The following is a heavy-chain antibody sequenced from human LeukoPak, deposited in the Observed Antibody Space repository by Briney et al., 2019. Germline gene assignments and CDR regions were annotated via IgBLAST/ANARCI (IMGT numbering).Heavy chain of an antibody. J-gene: IGHJ4*02. V-gene: IGHV1-18*01. Sequence: ASVKVSCKASGYTFIDSGISWVRQAPGQGLEWMGWISGFNGNTNYAQKVQGRVTMTTDTSTSTAYMELRSLRSDDTAVYYCARDHYYRSPGQLYFDYWGQGTLVIVSS. CDR1: GYTFIDSG. D-gene: IGHD1-14*01. CDR3: ARDHYYRSPGQLYFDY. CDR2: ISGFNGNT.